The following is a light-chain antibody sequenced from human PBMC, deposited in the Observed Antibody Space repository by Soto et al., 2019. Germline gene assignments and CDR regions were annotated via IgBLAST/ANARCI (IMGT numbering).Light chain of an antibody. CDR1: QSVSSN. J-gene: IGKJ4*01. V-gene: IGKV3-15*01. CDR2: GAS. Sequence: EIVMTQSPATLSVSPGERATLSCRASQSVSSNLAWYQQKPGQAPRLLIYGASTRPTGIPARFSGSGSGTEFTLTISSLQSEDFALYYCQQYNKFPSLTFGGGTKVEIK. CDR3: QQYNKFPSLT.